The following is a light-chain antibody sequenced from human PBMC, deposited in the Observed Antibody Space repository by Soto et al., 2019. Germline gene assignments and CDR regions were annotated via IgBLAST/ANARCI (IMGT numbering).Light chain of an antibody. CDR2: DAS. Sequence: DIQMTQSPSSLSASVGDRVTITCQASQNINNYLNWYQQKPGRAPKLLIYDASNLEAGVPSRFRGSGSGTDFTSTISRLQPKEMEKYYFKQYENLPTFGQGTRLEIK. CDR1: QNINNY. V-gene: IGKV1-33*01. CDR3: KQYENLPT. J-gene: IGKJ5*01.